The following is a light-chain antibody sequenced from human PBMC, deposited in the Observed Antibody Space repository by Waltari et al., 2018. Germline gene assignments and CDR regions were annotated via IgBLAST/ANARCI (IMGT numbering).Light chain of an antibody. CDR3: QQLKSYPLT. V-gene: IGKV1-16*02. CDR2: DAS. J-gene: IGKJ4*01. CDR1: QDISKA. Sequence: DIQLTQSPSSLSASVGDRVTLTCRASQDISKALAWFQQKPGKAPKSLISDASTLQSRVPSKFTGSGSGTYFTFTISSLQPEDYGTYYCQQLKSYPLTFGGGTKVEIK.